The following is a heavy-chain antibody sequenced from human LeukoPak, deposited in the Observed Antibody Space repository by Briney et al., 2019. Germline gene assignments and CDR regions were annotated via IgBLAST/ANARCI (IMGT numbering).Heavy chain of an antibody. Sequence: SQTLSLTCAVSGGPISSGGYSWSWIRQPPGKGLEWIGYIYHSGSTYYNPSLKSRVTISVDRSKNQFSLKLSSVTAADTAVYYCARASNTVTTKYFDYWGQGTLVTVSS. CDR1: GGPISSGGYS. CDR3: ARASNTVTTKYFDY. J-gene: IGHJ4*02. CDR2: IYHSGST. D-gene: IGHD4-17*01. V-gene: IGHV4-30-2*01.